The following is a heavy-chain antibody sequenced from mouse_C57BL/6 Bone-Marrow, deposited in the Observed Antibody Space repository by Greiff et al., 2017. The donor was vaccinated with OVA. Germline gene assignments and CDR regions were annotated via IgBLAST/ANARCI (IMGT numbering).Heavy chain of an antibody. Sequence: QVQLQQSGPELVKPGASVKISCKASGYAFSSSWMNWVKQRPGKGLEWIGRIYPGDGDTNYNGKFKGKATLTADKSSSTAYMQLSSLTSEDSAVYFCARMRVISNYGGFAYWGQGTLVTVSA. CDR2: IYPGDGDT. D-gene: IGHD2-5*01. CDR1: GYAFSSSW. CDR3: ARMRVISNYGGFAY. V-gene: IGHV1-82*01. J-gene: IGHJ3*01.